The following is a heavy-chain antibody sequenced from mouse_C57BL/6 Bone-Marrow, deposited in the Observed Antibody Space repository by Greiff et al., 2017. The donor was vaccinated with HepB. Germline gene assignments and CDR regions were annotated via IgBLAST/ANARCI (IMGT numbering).Heavy chain of an antibody. J-gene: IGHJ3*01. Sequence: QVQLQQPGAELVKPGASVKMSCKASGYTFTSYWITWVKQRPGQGLEWIGDIYPGSGSTNYNEKFKSKATLTVDTSSSTAYMQLSSLTSEDSAVYYGARRGILMTTVGRAWFAYWGQGTLVTVSA. D-gene: IGHD1-1*01. CDR1: GYTFTSYW. V-gene: IGHV1-55*01. CDR3: ARRGILMTTVGRAWFAY. CDR2: IYPGSGST.